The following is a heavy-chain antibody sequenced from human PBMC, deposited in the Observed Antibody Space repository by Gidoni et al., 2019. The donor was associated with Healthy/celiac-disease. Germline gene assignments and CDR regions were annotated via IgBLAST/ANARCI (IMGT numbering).Heavy chain of an antibody. CDR3: AKLWIAARREDY. D-gene: IGHD6-6*01. Sequence: VQLVESGGGVVQPGRSLRLSCAASGFTFSSYGMHWVRQAPGKGLEWVAVISYDGSNKYYADSVKGRFTISRDNSKNTLYLQMNSLRAEDTAVYYCAKLWIAARREDYWGQGTLVTVSS. J-gene: IGHJ4*02. CDR2: ISYDGSNK. CDR1: GFTFSSYG. V-gene: IGHV3-30*18.